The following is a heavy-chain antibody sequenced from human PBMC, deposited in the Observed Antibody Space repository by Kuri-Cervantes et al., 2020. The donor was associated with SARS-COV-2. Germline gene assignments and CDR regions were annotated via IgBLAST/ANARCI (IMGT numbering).Heavy chain of an antibody. V-gene: IGHV4-34*01. J-gene: IGHJ5*02. D-gene: IGHD2-2*01. CDR1: GGSFSGYY. Sequence: SQTLSLTCAVYGGSFSGYYWSWIRQPPGKGLEWIGEINHSGSTNYNPSLKSRVTISVDTSKNQFSLKLSSVTAADTAVYYCARGRGSTSGDWFDPWGQGTLVTVSS. CDR2: INHSGST. CDR3: ARGRGSTSGDWFDP.